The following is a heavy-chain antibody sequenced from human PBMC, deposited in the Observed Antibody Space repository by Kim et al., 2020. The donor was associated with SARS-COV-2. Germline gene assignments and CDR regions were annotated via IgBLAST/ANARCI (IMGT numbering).Heavy chain of an antibody. V-gene: IGHV5-51*01. Sequence: GESLKISCKGSGYSFTSYWIGWVRQMPGKGLEWMGIIYPGDSDTRYSPSFQGQVTISADKSISTAYLQWSSLKASDTAMYYCARHVPRHDSSGYYDYYYYYGMDVWGQGTTVTDSS. J-gene: IGHJ6*02. CDR3: ARHVPRHDSSGYYDYYYYYGMDV. D-gene: IGHD3-22*01. CDR1: GYSFTSYW. CDR2: IYPGDSDT.